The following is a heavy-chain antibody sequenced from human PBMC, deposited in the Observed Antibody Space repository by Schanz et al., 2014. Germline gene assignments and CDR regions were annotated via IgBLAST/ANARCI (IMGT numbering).Heavy chain of an antibody. CDR3: ARGRQQLGSFDY. J-gene: IGHJ4*02. D-gene: IGHD6-13*01. V-gene: IGHV4-34*01. CDR2: IGHSGNT. Sequence: QVQLQQWGAGLLKPSETLSLTCAVYGGSLSGYFWSWIRQPPGKGLEWIGDIGHSGNTKDNPSLKSRVTMSVETSKNQCSLNLSSVTAADTAVYYCARGRQQLGSFDYWGPGTLGSVAS. CDR1: GGSLSGYF.